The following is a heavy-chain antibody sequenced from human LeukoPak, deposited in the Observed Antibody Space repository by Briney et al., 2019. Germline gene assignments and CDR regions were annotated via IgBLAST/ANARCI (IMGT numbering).Heavy chain of an antibody. D-gene: IGHD6-13*01. V-gene: IGHV4-31*03. CDR2: IYYSGST. CDR1: GGSISRGVYY. Sequence: ALSLSCTVSGGSISRGVYYWSWIRQHPGKGLEWLGYIYYSGSTYYNPSLKSRVTISVDTSKNQFSLKLSSVTAADTAVYYCARDGIAAAGRAFDIWGQGTMVTDSS. J-gene: IGHJ3*02. CDR3: ARDGIAAAGRAFDI.